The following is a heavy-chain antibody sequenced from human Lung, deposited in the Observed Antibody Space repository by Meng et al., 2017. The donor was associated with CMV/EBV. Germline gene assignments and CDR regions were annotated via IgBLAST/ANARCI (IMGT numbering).Heavy chain of an antibody. D-gene: IGHD4-23*01. CDR1: GFTFGDYA. CDR3: TRDLTEGDSGVVTFYYYGMDV. J-gene: IGHJ6*02. V-gene: IGHV3-49*04. Sequence: GGSLRLSCTASGFTFGDYAMSWVRQAPGKGLEWVGLIRSKAYGGTTEYAASVKGRFTISRDDSKSIAYLQMNSLKTEDTAVYYCTRDLTEGDSGVVTFYYYGMDVWGQGTTVTVSS. CDR2: IRSKAYGGTT.